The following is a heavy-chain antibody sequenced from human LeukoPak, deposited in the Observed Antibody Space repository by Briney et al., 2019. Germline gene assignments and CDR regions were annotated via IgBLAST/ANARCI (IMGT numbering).Heavy chain of an antibody. CDR2: IYTSGST. Sequence: SETLSLTCTVSGGSMSSDSYCWSWIRQPAGKGLERIGRIYTSGSTNYNPSLRSLVTISEDTSKNKFSLKLSSVTAADTAVYNCAGSGSYYFIDFWGQGTLVTVSS. D-gene: IGHD1-26*01. CDR3: AGSGSYYFIDF. CDR1: GGSMSSDSYC. V-gene: IGHV4-61*02. J-gene: IGHJ4*02.